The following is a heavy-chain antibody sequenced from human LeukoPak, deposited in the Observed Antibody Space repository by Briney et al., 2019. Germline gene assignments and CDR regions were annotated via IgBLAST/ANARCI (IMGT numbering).Heavy chain of an antibody. V-gene: IGHV4-34*01. J-gene: IGHJ6*02. D-gene: IGHD3-10*01. CDR3: ARVKSGIYGSGSYYAGYYYYFGMDV. CDR2: INHSGTI. CDR1: GGSFSGYY. Sequence: PSETLSLTCAVYGGSFSGYYWTWIRQPPGKGLEWIGEINHSGTINYNPSLESRLTIAVDTSKNQFSLKLSAVTAADTAVYYCARVKSGIYGSGSYYAGYYYYFGMDVWGQGTTVTVSS.